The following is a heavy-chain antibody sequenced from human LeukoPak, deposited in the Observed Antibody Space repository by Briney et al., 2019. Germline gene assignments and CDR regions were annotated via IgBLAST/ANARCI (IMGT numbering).Heavy chain of an antibody. CDR3: ARVEGDLGSYYFDY. D-gene: IGHD3-10*01. CDR2: ISSSGSTI. J-gene: IGHJ4*02. CDR1: GFTFSSYE. Sequence: PGGSLRLSCAASGFTFSSYEMNWVRQAPGKGLEWVSYISSSGSTIYYADSVKGRFTISRDNAKNSLYLQMNSLRAEDTAVYYCARVEGDLGSYYFDYWGQGTLVAVSS. V-gene: IGHV3-48*03.